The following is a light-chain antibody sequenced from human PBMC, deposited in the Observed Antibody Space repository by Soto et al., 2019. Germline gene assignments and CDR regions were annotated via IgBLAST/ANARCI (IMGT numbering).Light chain of an antibody. Sequence: EIVLTQSPGTLSWSPGERATISCRASHTISSSYLAWYQQKPGQAPRLLMYGISRRATGIPDRFSGSGSGTDFTLTSTRLEPEEVAVDYCQQYVTSSPRTLGQGKKVDI. V-gene: IGKV3-20*01. CDR1: HTISSSY. CDR2: GIS. J-gene: IGKJ1*01. CDR3: QQYVTSSPRT.